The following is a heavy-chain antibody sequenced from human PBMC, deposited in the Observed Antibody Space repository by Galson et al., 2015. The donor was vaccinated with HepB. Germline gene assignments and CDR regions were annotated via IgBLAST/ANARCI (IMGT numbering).Heavy chain of an antibody. Sequence: SLRLSCAGSGFTFNTYDMHWVRQAPAKGLEWVAIISYDGGHQYYAGSVKGRFTISRDNSKNTLFLQMNSLRAEDTAVYYCAKDGQYCSTTTCPFDSWGLGTLVTVSS. CDR3: AKDGQYCSTTTCPFDS. CDR2: ISYDGGHQ. D-gene: IGHD2-2*01. J-gene: IGHJ4*02. V-gene: IGHV3-30*18. CDR1: GFTFNTYD.